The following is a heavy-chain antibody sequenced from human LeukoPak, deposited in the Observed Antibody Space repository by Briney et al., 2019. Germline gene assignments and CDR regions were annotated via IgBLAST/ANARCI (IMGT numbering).Heavy chain of an antibody. CDR1: GFSFDNYW. J-gene: IGHJ4*02. V-gene: IGHV3-7*01. CDR3: VPHGLTVDY. D-gene: IGHD2-2*03. CDR2: IKQDGSAK. Sequence: GGSLRLSCAASGFSFDNYWMSWVRQAPGKGLEWVANIKQDGSAKYYVDSLKGRFTISRDNTKHSLHLRMTNLRAEDTAVYYCVPHGLTVDYWGPGTLVTVSS.